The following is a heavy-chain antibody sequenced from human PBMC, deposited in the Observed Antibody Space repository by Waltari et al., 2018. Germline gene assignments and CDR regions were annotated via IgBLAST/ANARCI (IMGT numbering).Heavy chain of an antibody. CDR2: IYYSGST. V-gene: IGHV4-31*03. CDR1: GGSISSGGSY. J-gene: IGHJ4*02. Sequence: QVQLQESGPGLVKPSQTLSLTCTVSGGSISSGGSYWSWIRQPPGKGLEWIGYIYYSGSTYYNPSLKSRVTISVDTSKNQFSLKLSSVTAADTAVYYCARLGAARRSNYYFDYWGQGTLVTVSS. CDR3: ARLGAARRSNYYFDY. D-gene: IGHD6-6*01.